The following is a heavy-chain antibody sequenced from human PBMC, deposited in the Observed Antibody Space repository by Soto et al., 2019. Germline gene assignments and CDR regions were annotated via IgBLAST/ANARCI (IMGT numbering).Heavy chain of an antibody. D-gene: IGHD2-2*01. CDR1: GFTFSSYA. CDR3: AKQDHCSSTSCYYGSVDY. CDR2: ISGSGGST. J-gene: IGHJ4*02. V-gene: IGHV3-23*01. Sequence: EVQLLESGGGLVQPGGSLRLSCAASGFTFSSYAMSWVRQAPGKGLEWVSAISGSGGSTYYADSVKGRFTISRDNYKNTLYLQMNSLRAEDKTVYYCAKQDHCSSTSCYYGSVDYWGQGTLVTVSS.